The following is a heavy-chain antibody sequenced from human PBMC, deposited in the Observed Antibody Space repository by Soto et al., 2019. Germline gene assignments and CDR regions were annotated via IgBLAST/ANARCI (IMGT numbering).Heavy chain of an antibody. D-gene: IGHD1-1*01. CDR3: TKERAGTTFVFDS. V-gene: IGHV3-9*01. Sequence: EVQLVESGGGLVPPGRSLRLSCAASGFTFDIFGMHWIRQAPGKGLEWVAGISWNNGGIAYADSVKGRFTISRDNTKNSLFLQLNSLRTEDTAVYYCTKERAGTTFVFDSWGLGTLVTVSS. J-gene: IGHJ4*02. CDR2: ISWNNGGI. CDR1: GFTFDIFG.